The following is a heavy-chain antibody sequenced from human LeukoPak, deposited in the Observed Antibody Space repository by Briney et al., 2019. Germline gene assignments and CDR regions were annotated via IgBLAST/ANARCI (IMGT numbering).Heavy chain of an antibody. CDR2: ISSSGSTI. J-gene: IGHJ4*02. V-gene: IGHV3-11*01. CDR1: GFTFSDYY. D-gene: IGHD3-22*01. Sequence: PGGSLRLSCAASGFTFSDYYMSWIRQAPGKGLEWVSYISSSGSTIYYADSVKGRFTISRDNAKNSLYLQMNSLRAEDTAVYYCARDFKTYYYDSSGYSLFDYWGQGTLVTVSS. CDR3: ARDFKTYYYDSSGYSLFDY.